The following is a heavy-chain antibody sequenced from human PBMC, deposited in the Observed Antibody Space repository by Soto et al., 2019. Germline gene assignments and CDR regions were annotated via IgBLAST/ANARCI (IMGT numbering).Heavy chain of an antibody. CDR2: ASFDGSSR. CDR3: AKDGAPRYCSRTSCHPAGAY. V-gene: IGHV3-30*18. CDR1: GFTFTNYG. Sequence: PGGSLRLSCAGSGFTFTNYGMHWVRQAPGKGLEWVAFASFDGSSRYYADSVKGRFTISRDESKNTLYLQMDSLRPDDTAMYYCAKDGAPRYCSRTSCHPAGAYWGQGTLVTVSS. J-gene: IGHJ4*02. D-gene: IGHD2-2*01.